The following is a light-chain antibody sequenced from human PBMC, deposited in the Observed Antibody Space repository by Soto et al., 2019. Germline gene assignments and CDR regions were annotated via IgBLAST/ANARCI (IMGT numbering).Light chain of an antibody. CDR1: SSDVGAYNV. CDR3: GSYSSTDTPFV. V-gene: IGLV2-11*01. CDR2: YVS. Sequence: QSALTQPRSVSGSPGQSVTISCTGTSSDVGAYNVVSWYQQRPGEAPKLIIYYVSQRPSGVPVRFSASKSGNTASLTISGLQADDEADYYCGSYSSTDTPFVFGTGTKLTVL. J-gene: IGLJ1*01.